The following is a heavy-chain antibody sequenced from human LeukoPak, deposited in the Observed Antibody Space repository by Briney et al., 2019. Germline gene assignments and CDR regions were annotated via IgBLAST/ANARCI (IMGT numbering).Heavy chain of an antibody. D-gene: IGHD2-2*01. CDR2: IYYTGST. Sequence: PSETLSLTCTVSGGSIDSYYWSWVRQPPGKGLEWIGYIYYTGSTEYHPSLKSRVTISLDTSKNQFSLKLTSVTAADTAVYYCTRVYQSAEYYFDYWGQGNLVSVSS. V-gene: IGHV4-59*01. CDR3: TRVYQSAEYYFDY. J-gene: IGHJ4*02. CDR1: GGSIDSYY.